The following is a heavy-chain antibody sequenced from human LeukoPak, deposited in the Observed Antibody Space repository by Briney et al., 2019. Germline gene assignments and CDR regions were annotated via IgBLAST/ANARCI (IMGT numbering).Heavy chain of an antibody. CDR1: GGSISDYY. CDR3: ARSRSSGWPVYDY. D-gene: IGHD6-19*01. CDR2: IYYTGST. J-gene: IGHJ4*02. V-gene: IGHV4-59*01. Sequence: SETLSLTCTVSGGSISDYYWSWIRQPPGKGLEWIGYIYYTGSTNYNPSLKSRVTISVDTSKNQFSLKLTSVTAADTAVYYCARSRSSGWPVYDYWGQGTLVTVSS.